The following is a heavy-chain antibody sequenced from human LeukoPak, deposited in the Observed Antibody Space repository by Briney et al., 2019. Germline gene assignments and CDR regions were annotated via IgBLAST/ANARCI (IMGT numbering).Heavy chain of an antibody. D-gene: IGHD3-22*01. CDR3: AAYDSSGYYFGY. J-gene: IGHJ4*02. V-gene: IGHV3-30-3*01. Sequence: GGSLRLSGAASGFTFSSYAMHWVLQAPGKGLEWVAVISYDGSNKYYADSVKGRFTISRDNSKNTLYLQMNSLRAEDTAVYYCAAYDSSGYYFGYWGQGTLVTVSS. CDR2: ISYDGSNK. CDR1: GFTFSSYA.